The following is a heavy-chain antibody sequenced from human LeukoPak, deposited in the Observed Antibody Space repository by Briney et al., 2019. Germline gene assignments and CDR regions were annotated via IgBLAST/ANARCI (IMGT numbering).Heavy chain of an antibody. J-gene: IGHJ6*03. V-gene: IGHV3-69-1*01. CDR1: GFRFGGYS. D-gene: IGHD6-13*01. CDR3: ARIRGSTLPISYMDV. Sequence: GGSLRLSCSASGFRFGGYSIHWVRRAPGKGLEWLSYISVSGTIHADSVMGRVTVSRDNAKNSLYLQMNSLRVEDTAVYYCARIRGSTLPISYMDVWGKGTTVTVSS. CDR2: ISVSGTI.